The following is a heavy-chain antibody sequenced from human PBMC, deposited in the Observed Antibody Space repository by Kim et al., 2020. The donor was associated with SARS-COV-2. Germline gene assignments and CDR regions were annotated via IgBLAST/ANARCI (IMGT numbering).Heavy chain of an antibody. V-gene: IGHV1-3*01. CDR2: IIAGKGNT. J-gene: IGHJ4*02. Sequence: ASVKVSCKASGYTFISYAIHWVRQAPGQGLEWMGWIIAGKGNTEYSQKFQGRVTITRDTSASTAYMELSSLRSEDTAVYYCARNRAGDYWGQGTLVTVSS. CDR1: GYTFISYA. CDR3: ARNRAGDY.